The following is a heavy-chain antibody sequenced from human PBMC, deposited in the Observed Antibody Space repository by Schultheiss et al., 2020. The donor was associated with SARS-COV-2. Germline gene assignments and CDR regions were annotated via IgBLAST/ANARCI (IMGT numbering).Heavy chain of an antibody. J-gene: IGHJ2*01. Sequence: GGSLRLSCAASGFTVSSNYMSWVRQAPGKGLEWVAVISYDGSNKYYADSVKGRFTISRDNAQNSLYLRMNSLRDEDTAVYYCARGPSSSWYWYFDLWGRGTLVTVSS. D-gene: IGHD6-13*01. CDR2: ISYDGSNK. CDR1: GFTVSSNY. CDR3: ARGPSSSWYWYFDL. V-gene: IGHV3-30*03.